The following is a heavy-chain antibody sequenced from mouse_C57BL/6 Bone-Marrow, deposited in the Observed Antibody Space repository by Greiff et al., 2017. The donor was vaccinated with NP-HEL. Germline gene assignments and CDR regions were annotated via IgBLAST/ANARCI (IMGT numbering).Heavy chain of an antibody. CDR1: GYTFTSYW. V-gene: IGHV1-52*01. J-gene: IGHJ2*01. D-gene: IGHD3-2*02. Sequence: QVQLQQPGAELVRPGSSVKLSCKASGYTFTSYWMHWVKQRPIQGLEWIGNIDPSDSETHYNQKFKDKATLTVDKSYSTAYMQLSSLTSEDSAVYYCARGAAQATGDYWGQGTTLTVSS. CDR2: IDPSDSET. CDR3: ARGAAQATGDY.